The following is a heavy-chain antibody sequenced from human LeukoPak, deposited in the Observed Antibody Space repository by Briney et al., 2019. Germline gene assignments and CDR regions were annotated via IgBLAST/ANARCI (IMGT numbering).Heavy chain of an antibody. V-gene: IGHV1-8*01. J-gene: IGHJ6*03. Sequence: ASVKVSCKASGYTFTSYDINWVRQATGQGLEWMGWMNPNSGNPGYAQKFQGRVTMTRNTSISTAYMELSSLGSGDTAVYYCARMTLVDIVATIYYYYYMDVWGKGTTVTVSS. CDR1: GYTFTSYD. D-gene: IGHD5-12*01. CDR3: ARMTLVDIVATIYYYYYMDV. CDR2: MNPNSGNP.